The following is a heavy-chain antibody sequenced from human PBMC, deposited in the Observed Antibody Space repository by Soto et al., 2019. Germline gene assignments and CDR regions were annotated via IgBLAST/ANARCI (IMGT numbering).Heavy chain of an antibody. J-gene: IGHJ4*02. CDR3: LKFQRSTFYPFDY. CDR1: GFTFNDYA. CDR2: ISAVDPST. D-gene: IGHD2-2*01. V-gene: IGHV3-23*01. Sequence: GGSLRLSCAASGFTFNDYAMSWVRQAPGKGLEWVSAISAVDPSTYYADSVKGRFTISRDNSKNTLFLQMNNLRVEDSAIYYCLKFQRSTFYPFDYWGQGTLVTVYS.